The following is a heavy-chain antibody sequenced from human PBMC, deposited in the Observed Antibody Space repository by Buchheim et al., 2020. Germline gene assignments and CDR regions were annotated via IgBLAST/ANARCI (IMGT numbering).Heavy chain of an antibody. CDR1: GGSVSSGSYY. CDR3: ARFRVEMATIDY. Sequence: QVQLQESGPGLVKPSETLSLTCTVSGGSVSSGSYYWSWIRQPPGKGLEWIGYIYYSGSTNYNPSLTSRVTISVDTSKNQFSLKLSSVTAADTAVYYCARFRVEMATIDYWGQGTL. J-gene: IGHJ4*02. V-gene: IGHV4-61*01. CDR2: IYYSGST. D-gene: IGHD5-24*01.